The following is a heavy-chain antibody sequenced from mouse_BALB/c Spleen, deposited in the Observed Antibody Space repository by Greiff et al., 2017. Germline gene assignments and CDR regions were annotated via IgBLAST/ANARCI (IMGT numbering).Heavy chain of an antibody. CDR3: ARRDGNYDFDY. D-gene: IGHD2-1*01. Sequence: EVQGVESGGDLVKPGGSLKLSCAASGFTFSSYGMSWVRQTPDKRLEWVATISSGGSYTYYPDSVKGRFTISRDNAKNTLYLQMSSLKSEDTAMYYCARRDGNYDFDYWGQGTTLTVSS. CDR2: ISSGGSYT. CDR1: GFTFSSYG. V-gene: IGHV5-6*01. J-gene: IGHJ2*01.